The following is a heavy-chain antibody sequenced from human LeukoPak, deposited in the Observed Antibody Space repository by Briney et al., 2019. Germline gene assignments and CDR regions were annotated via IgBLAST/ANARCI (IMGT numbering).Heavy chain of an antibody. CDR1: GFTFKNSA. Sequence: GGSLRLSCAASGFTFKNSAMTWVRQAPGKGLEWVSAMNGGDDDTEYADSVKGRFTISRANSKNTLYLQMNSLRPEDTAVYYCARCTASCYANAFDVWGQGTLLTVSS. CDR2: MNGGDDDT. CDR3: ARCTASCYANAFDV. J-gene: IGHJ3*01. V-gene: IGHV3-23*01. D-gene: IGHD2-2*01.